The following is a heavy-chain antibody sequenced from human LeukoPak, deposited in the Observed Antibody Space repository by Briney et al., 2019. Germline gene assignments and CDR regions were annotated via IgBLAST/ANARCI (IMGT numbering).Heavy chain of an antibody. CDR3: ARDPYSSGWYKDAFDI. J-gene: IGHJ3*02. CDR1: GFTFSSYS. CDR2: ISGSSSYI. Sequence: GGSPRLSCAASGFTFSSYSMNWVRQAPGKGLEWVSSISGSSSYINYADSVKGRFTISRDNAQNSLFLQLNSLRAEDTAVYYCARDPYSSGWYKDAFDIWAKGQWSPSLQ. D-gene: IGHD6-19*01. V-gene: IGHV3-21*01.